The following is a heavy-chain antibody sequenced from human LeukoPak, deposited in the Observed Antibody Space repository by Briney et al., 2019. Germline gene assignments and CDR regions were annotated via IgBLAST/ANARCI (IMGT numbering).Heavy chain of an antibody. CDR2: FDPEYGET. CDR1: GYTLTELS. Sequence: ASVKASCKVSGYTLTELSMHWVRQAPGKGLEWMGGFDPEYGETIYAQKFQGRVTMTEDTSTDTAYMELNSLRSEDTAVYYCARVRWELLAWGSPEIDYWGQGTLVTVSS. D-gene: IGHD1-26*01. CDR3: ARVRWELLAWGSPEIDY. V-gene: IGHV1-24*01. J-gene: IGHJ4*02.